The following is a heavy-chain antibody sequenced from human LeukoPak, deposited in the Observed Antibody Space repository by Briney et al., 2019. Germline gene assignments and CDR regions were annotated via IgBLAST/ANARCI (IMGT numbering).Heavy chain of an antibody. Sequence: SVKVSCKASGGTFSSYAISWVRQAPGQGLEWMGGIIPMYGTANYAQKFQGRVTITADESTSTAHMELSRLRSEDTAVYYCARDFGSKGIAVADYYFDYWGQGTLVTVSS. J-gene: IGHJ4*02. CDR2: IIPMYGTA. D-gene: IGHD6-19*01. CDR3: ARDFGSKGIAVADYYFDY. V-gene: IGHV1-69*13. CDR1: GGTFSSYA.